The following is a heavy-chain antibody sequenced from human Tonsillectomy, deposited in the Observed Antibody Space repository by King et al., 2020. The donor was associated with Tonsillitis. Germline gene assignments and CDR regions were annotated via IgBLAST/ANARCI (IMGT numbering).Heavy chain of an antibody. CDR1: GGSISRYS. Sequence: VQLQESGPGLVKPSETLSLTCTVSGGSISRYSWSWIRPPPGKGLEWIGYIYYSGSTNYNPSLKSRVTISVDTSKNQFALKPSSVTAADTAVYYCARHGYDSSGYYYAFFDYWGQGTPVIVSS. J-gene: IGHJ4*02. CDR2: IYYSGST. V-gene: IGHV4-59*08. CDR3: ARHGYDSSGYYYAFFDY. D-gene: IGHD3-22*01.